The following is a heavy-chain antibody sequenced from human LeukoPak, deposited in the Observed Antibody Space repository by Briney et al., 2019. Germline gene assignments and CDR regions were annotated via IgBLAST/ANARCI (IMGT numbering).Heavy chain of an antibody. CDR2: ISGSGGST. CDR1: GFTFSSYA. Sequence: GGSLRLSCAASGFTFSSYAMSWVRQAPGKGLGWVSAISGSGGSTYYADSVKGRFTISRDNSKNTLYLQMNSLRAEDTAVYYCAKRPIGYSSGWYFDYWGQGTLVTVSS. D-gene: IGHD6-19*01. CDR3: AKRPIGYSSGWYFDY. V-gene: IGHV3-23*01. J-gene: IGHJ4*02.